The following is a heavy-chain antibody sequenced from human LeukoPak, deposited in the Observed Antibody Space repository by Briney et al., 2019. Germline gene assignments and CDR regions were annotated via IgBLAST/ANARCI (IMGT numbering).Heavy chain of an antibody. CDR2: INHSGST. D-gene: IGHD3-3*01. Sequence: SETLSLTCAVYGGSFSGYYWSWIRQPPGKGLEWIGVINHSGSTNYNPSLKSRVTISVDTSKNQFSLKLSSVTAADTAVYYCARVQITIFTERTKYNWFDPWGQGTLVTVSS. CDR3: ARVQITIFTERTKYNWFDP. V-gene: IGHV4-34*01. CDR1: GGSFSGYY. J-gene: IGHJ5*02.